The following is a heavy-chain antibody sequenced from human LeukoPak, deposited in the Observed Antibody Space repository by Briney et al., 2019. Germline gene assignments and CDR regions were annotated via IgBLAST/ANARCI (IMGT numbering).Heavy chain of an antibody. D-gene: IGHD6-13*01. Sequence: GGSLRLSCAASGFTFSSYNMNWVRQVPGKGLEWVSSISSSGSYIHYADSVRGRFTISRDNAKNSLYLQMNSLRAEDTAVYYCARPGYGLAAAGTEDAFDIWGQGTMVTVSS. CDR2: ISSSGSYI. CDR3: ARPGYGLAAAGTEDAFDI. V-gene: IGHV3-21*01. CDR1: GFTFSSYN. J-gene: IGHJ3*02.